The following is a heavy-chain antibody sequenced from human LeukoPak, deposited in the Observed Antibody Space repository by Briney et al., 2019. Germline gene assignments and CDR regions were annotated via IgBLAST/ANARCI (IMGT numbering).Heavy chain of an antibody. V-gene: IGHV1-18*01. Sequence: GASVKVSCKASGYTFNNFGISWVRQAPGQGLEWMGWISGNNDNPNYGQKFQGRLTVTTDSSTSTAYMELRNLRSDDTAVYYCARDGTSTDDYWGQGTLVTVSS. CDR3: ARDGTSTDDY. D-gene: IGHD2-2*01. J-gene: IGHJ4*02. CDR1: GYTFNNFG. CDR2: ISGNNDNP.